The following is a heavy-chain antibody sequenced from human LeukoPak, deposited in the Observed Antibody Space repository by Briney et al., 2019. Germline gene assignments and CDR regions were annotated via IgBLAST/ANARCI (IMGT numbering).Heavy chain of an antibody. V-gene: IGHV3-74*01. J-gene: IGHJ5*02. CDR3: AREGRWQLLNNWFDP. CDR1: GFTFSSYA. D-gene: IGHD2-15*01. CDR2: INSDGSST. Sequence: GGSLRLSCAASGFTFSSYAMSWVRQAPGKGLEWVSRINSDGSSTSYAGSVKGRFTISRDNAKNTLYLQMNSLRAEDTAVYYCAREGRWQLLNNWFDPWGQGTLVTVSS.